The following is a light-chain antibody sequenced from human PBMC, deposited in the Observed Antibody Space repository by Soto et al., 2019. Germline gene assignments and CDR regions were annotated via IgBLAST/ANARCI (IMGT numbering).Light chain of an antibody. Sequence: EIVMTQSPATLSVSPGERATLSCRASESVSNNLAWYQQKFGQAPRLLIYHASTMATGIPARFSGSGSGTELTLTISSLQYEDFALYYCQQYNEWPLTFGGGTKVEIK. V-gene: IGKV3-15*01. CDR1: ESVSNN. CDR3: QQYNEWPLT. CDR2: HAS. J-gene: IGKJ4*01.